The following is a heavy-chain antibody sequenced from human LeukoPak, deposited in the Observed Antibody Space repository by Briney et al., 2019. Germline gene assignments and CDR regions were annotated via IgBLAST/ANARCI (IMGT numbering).Heavy chain of an antibody. CDR2: INPNSGGT. D-gene: IGHD2-2*01. V-gene: IGHV1-2*02. CDR3: ARGNEDIVVVPAAFY. J-gene: IGHJ4*02. Sequence: APVKVSCKASGYTFTGYYMHWVRQAPGQGLEWVGWINPNSGGTNYAQKFQGRVTMTRDTSISTAYMELSRLRSDDTAVYYCARGNEDIVVVPAAFYWGQGTLVTVSS. CDR1: GYTFTGYY.